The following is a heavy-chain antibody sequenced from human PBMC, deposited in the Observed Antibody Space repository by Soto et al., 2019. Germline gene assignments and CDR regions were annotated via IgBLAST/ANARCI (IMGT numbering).Heavy chain of an antibody. V-gene: IGHV1-69*13. J-gene: IGHJ4*02. CDR3: SYHYDSSGYYLY. Sequence: VASVKVSCKASGGTFSSYAISWVRQAPGQGLEWMGGIIPIFGTANYAQKFQGRVTITADESTSTAYMELSSLRSEDTAVYYCSYHYDSSGYYLYWGQGTLVTVSS. CDR2: IIPIFGTA. CDR1: GGTFSSYA. D-gene: IGHD3-22*01.